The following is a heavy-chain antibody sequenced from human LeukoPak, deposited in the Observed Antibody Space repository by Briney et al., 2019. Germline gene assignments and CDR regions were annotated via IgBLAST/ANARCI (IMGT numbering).Heavy chain of an antibody. Sequence: GESLKISCKGSGYSFTSKWIGWVRQMPGKGLEWMGIIYPGDSDTRYSPSFQGQVTISADKSISTAYLQWSSLKASDTAMYYCARPGYYDSSGYYFDAFDIWGQGTMVTVSS. J-gene: IGHJ3*02. CDR1: GYSFTSKW. CDR2: IYPGDSDT. V-gene: IGHV5-51*01. D-gene: IGHD3-22*01. CDR3: ARPGYYDSSGYYFDAFDI.